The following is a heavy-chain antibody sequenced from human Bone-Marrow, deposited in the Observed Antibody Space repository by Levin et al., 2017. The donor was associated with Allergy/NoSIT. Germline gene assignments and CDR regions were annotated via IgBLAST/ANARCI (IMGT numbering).Heavy chain of an antibody. CDR3: AKGGLRGDYEH. D-gene: IGHD4-17*01. J-gene: IGHJ4*02. CDR1: GITFSNYG. Sequence: GGSLRLSCVSSGITFSNYGMTWVRQAPGKGLEWISTINGNSVTRYYADSVTGRFTISRDNSKNTLFLQINSLRAEDTAVYYCAKGGLRGDYEHWGQGTLVTVSS. V-gene: IGHV3-23*01. CDR2: INGNSVTR.